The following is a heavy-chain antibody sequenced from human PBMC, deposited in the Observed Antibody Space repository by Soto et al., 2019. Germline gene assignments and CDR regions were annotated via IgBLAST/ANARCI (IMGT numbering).Heavy chain of an antibody. Sequence: SETLSLTCTVSGGSISSYYWSWIRQPPGKGLEWIGYIYYSGSTNYNPSLKSRVTISVDTSKNQFPLKLSSVTAADTAVYYCARERLGLRGYYYGMDVWGQGTTVTVSS. D-gene: IGHD1-7*01. V-gene: IGHV4-59*01. J-gene: IGHJ6*02. CDR1: GGSISSYY. CDR3: ARERLGLRGYYYGMDV. CDR2: IYYSGST.